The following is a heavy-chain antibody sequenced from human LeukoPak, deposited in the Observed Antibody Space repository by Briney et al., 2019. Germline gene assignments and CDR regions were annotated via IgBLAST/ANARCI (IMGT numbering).Heavy chain of an antibody. J-gene: IGHJ5*02. Sequence: PGGSLRLSCAASGFTFSSYAMSWVRQAPGKGLEWVSGISGSGGSTYYADSVKGRFTISRDNSKNTLYLQMNSLRAEDTAVYYCAKDRGYDYGSGRDGFDPWGQGTLVTVSS. V-gene: IGHV3-23*01. CDR3: AKDRGYDYGSGRDGFDP. CDR2: ISGSGGST. CDR1: GFTFSSYA. D-gene: IGHD3-10*01.